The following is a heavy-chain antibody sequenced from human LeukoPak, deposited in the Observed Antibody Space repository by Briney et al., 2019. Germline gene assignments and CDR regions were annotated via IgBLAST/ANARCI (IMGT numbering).Heavy chain of an antibody. J-gene: IGHJ4*02. D-gene: IGHD6-19*01. Sequence: PGGSLRLSCAASGFTFSSYSMNWVRQAPGKGLEWVSSISSSSSYIYYADSVKGRFTISRDKAMNSLYLPMNSLRAEDTAVYYCARVTIAVAGNRKLDYWGQGTLVTVSS. CDR1: GFTFSSYS. CDR3: ARVTIAVAGNRKLDY. V-gene: IGHV3-21*01. CDR2: ISSSSSYI.